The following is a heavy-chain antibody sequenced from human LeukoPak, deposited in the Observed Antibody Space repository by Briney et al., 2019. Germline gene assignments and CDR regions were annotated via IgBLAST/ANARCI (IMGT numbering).Heavy chain of an antibody. J-gene: IGHJ4*02. Sequence: SVKVSCKASGGTFSSYAISWVRQAPGQGLEWMGGIIPIFGTANYAQKFQGRVTITADESTSTAYMELSSQRFEDTAVYYCAGANRDFGVVTYFDYWGQGTLVTVSS. V-gene: IGHV1-69*13. CDR3: AGANRDFGVVTYFDY. CDR1: GGTFSSYA. D-gene: IGHD3-3*01. CDR2: IIPIFGTA.